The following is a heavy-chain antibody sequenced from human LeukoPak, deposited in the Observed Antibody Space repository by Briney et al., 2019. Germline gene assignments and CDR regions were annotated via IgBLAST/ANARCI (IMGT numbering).Heavy chain of an antibody. CDR1: GYTLTELS. CDR2: FDPEDGET. V-gene: IGHV1-24*01. Sequence: WASVKVSCKVSGYTLTELSMHWVRQAPGKGLEWMGGFDPEDGETIYAQKFQGRVTMTEDTSTDTAYMELSSLRSEDTAVYYCATLCGTAELAGPYYFDYWGQGTLVTVSS. D-gene: IGHD6-13*01. J-gene: IGHJ4*02. CDR3: ATLCGTAELAGPYYFDY.